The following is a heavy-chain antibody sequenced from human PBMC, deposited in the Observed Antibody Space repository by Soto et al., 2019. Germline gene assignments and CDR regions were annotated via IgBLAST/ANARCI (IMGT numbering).Heavy chain of an antibody. CDR2: ITGSGSGT. D-gene: IGHD3-22*01. CDR3: ARLVGYYDSSGYPRY. Sequence: GSLRLSCVASGFTFSTYAMTWVRQAPGKGLEWVSAITGSGSGTYYADSVKGRFTISRDNSKNTLYLQMNSLRAEDTAVYYCARLVGYYDSSGYPRYWGQGTLVTVSS. CDR1: GFTFSTYA. J-gene: IGHJ4*02. V-gene: IGHV3-23*01.